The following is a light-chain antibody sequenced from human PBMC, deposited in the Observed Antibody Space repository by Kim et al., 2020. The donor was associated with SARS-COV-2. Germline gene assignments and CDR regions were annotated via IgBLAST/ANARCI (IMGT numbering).Light chain of an antibody. J-gene: IGLJ3*02. CDR1: SGYSNYK. CDR2: VGTGGIVG. CDR3: GADHGSGSNFVWV. Sequence: CTRSSGYSNYKVDWYQQSPGKGPRFVMRVGTGGIVGSKGDGIPDRFSVLGSGLNRYLTIKNIQEEDESDYHCGADHGSGSNFVWVFGGGTQLTVL. V-gene: IGLV9-49*01.